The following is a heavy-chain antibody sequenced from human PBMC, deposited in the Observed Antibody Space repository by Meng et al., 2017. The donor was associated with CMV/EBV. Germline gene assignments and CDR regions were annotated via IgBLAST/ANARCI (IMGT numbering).Heavy chain of an antibody. CDR2: IYYSGST. Sequence: ESLKISCAASGFTFSSYSMSWIRQPPGKGLEWIGSIYYSGSTYYNPSLKSRVTISVDTSKSQFSLKLSSVTAADTAVYYCARITGIAVAGNFDYWGQGTLVTVSS. CDR1: GFTFSSYS. V-gene: IGHV4-39*01. CDR3: ARITGIAVAGNFDY. J-gene: IGHJ4*02. D-gene: IGHD6-19*01.